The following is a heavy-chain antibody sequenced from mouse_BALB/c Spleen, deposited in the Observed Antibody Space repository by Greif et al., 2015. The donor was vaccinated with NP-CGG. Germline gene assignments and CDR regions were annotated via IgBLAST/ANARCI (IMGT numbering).Heavy chain of an antibody. CDR3: ARSEGPYDYDGDYYAMDY. CDR2: ISSGSSTI. Sequence: DVKLVESGGGLVQPGGSRKLSCAASGFTFSSFGMHWVRQAPEKGLEWVAYISSGSSTIYYADTVKGRFTISRDNPKNTLFLQMTSLRSEDTAMYYCARSEGPYDYDGDYYAMDYWGQGTSVTVSS. J-gene: IGHJ4*01. V-gene: IGHV5-17*02. CDR1: GFTFSSFG. D-gene: IGHD2-4*01.